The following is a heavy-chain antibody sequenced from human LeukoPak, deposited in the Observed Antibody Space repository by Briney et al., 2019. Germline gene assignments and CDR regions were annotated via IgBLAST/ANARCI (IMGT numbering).Heavy chain of an antibody. J-gene: IGHJ4*02. V-gene: IGHV3-7*01. CDR3: ARDGD. D-gene: IGHD3-16*01. Sequence: GGSLRLSCAASGFTFSKYWISLVRQAPGKGLEWVANIKQDGSEKYYVDSVKGRFTISRDNAKNSLYLQMNSLRAEDTAVYYCARDGDWGQGTLVTVSS. CDR2: IKQDGSEK. CDR1: GFTFSKYW.